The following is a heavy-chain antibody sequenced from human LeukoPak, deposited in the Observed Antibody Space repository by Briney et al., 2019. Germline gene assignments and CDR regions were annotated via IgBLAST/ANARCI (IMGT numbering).Heavy chain of an antibody. Sequence: SETLSLTCAVYGGSFSGYYWSWIRQPPGKGLEWIGEINHSGSTNYNPSLKSRVTISVDTSKNQFSLKLSSVTAADTAVYYCARHLSIFGVVITIDAFDIWGQGTMVTVSS. CDR2: INHSGST. CDR1: GGSFSGYY. V-gene: IGHV4-34*01. J-gene: IGHJ3*02. D-gene: IGHD3-3*01. CDR3: ARHLSIFGVVITIDAFDI.